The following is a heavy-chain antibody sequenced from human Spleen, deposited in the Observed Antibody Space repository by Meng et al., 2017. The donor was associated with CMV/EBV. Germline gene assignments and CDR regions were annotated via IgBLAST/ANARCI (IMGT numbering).Heavy chain of an antibody. CDR2: ISRSSDYI. D-gene: IGHD3-3*01. CDR1: GFTFSTSS. Sequence: GESLKISCIASGFTFSTSSMNWVRQAPGKGLEWVSSISRSSDYIHYADSVKGRFTVPRDNAKNSVFLQMNRLRVDDTAVYYCARTYDFWSGTDWGQGTLVTVSS. CDR3: ARTYDFWSGTD. V-gene: IGHV3-21*01. J-gene: IGHJ4*02.